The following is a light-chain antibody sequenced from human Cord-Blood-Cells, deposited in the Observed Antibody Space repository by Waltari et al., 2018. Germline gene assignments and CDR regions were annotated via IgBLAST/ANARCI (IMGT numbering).Light chain of an antibody. CDR2: EAS. CDR1: QAIINY. V-gene: IGKV1-33*01. Sequence: DFPITHSTSYLSASVGDRATITCQASQAIINYLNWYQQKPGKATKLLINEASNLETGVPTSFRGIACGTDFTFTSSSQQPEDIATYYWQQYYSLPLIFGVGSKIEIK. CDR3: QQYYSLPLI. J-gene: IGKJ4*01.